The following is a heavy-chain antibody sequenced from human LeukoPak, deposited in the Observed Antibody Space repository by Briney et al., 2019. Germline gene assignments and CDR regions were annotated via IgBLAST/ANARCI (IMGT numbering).Heavy chain of an antibody. CDR3: AKDTRDVAGNHHYMDV. D-gene: IGHD1-14*01. V-gene: IGHV1-69*05. CDR1: GGTFMSSV. Sequence: SVKVSCKATGGTFMSSVFSWVRQAPGQGLEWMGETNPITGAPNYAQKFQGRLTITTDESTTTMYMQLSSLRSDDTAVYFCAKDTRDVAGNHHYMDVWGKGTTVTVSS. CDR2: TNPITGAP. J-gene: IGHJ6*03.